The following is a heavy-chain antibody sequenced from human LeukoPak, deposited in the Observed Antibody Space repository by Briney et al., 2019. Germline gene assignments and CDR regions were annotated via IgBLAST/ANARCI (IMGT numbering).Heavy chain of an antibody. V-gene: IGHV4-34*01. J-gene: IGHJ6*02. Sequence: SETLSLTCAVYGGSFSGYYWSWIRQPPGKGLEWIGEINHSGSTNYNPSLKSRVTISVDTSKNQFSLKLSSVTAADTAVYYCARVVRKLRYYYGMDVWGQGTTVTVSS. D-gene: IGHD2-21*01. CDR1: GGSFSGYY. CDR3: ARVVRKLRYYYGMDV. CDR2: INHSGST.